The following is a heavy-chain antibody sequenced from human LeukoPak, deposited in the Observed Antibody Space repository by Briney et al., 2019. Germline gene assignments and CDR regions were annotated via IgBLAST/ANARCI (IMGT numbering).Heavy chain of an antibody. D-gene: IGHD6-25*01. CDR2: ITGRGGNT. V-gene: IGHV3-23*01. J-gene: IGHJ4*02. Sequence: GGSLRLSCAASGFTISSFPMSWVRQAPGKGLQWVSGITGRGGNTYYADSVEGRFTISRDNSKNTLSLQMDSLRAEDMAVYYCARDRAAFDSWGQGTLVTVSS. CDR1: GFTISSFP. CDR3: ARDRAAFDS.